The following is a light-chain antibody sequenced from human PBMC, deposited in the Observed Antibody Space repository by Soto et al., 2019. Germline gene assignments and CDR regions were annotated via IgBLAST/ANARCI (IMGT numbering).Light chain of an antibody. CDR3: SSYSISTAYL. V-gene: IGLV2-14*01. CDR2: EVN. Sequence: QSVLTPPASVSGSPGPSITNSCTGTSSEVGGYDYVSWYQLHPGKAPKLMVFEVNNRPSGVSYRFSGSKSGNTASLTISGLQAEDEADYFCSSYSISTAYLFGTGTKVTVL. CDR1: SSEVGGYDY. J-gene: IGLJ1*01.